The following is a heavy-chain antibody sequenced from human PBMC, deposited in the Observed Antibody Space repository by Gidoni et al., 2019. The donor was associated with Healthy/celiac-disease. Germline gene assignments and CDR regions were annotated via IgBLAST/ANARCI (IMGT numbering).Heavy chain of an antibody. Sequence: VQLVQSGAEVKKPGASVKVSCTASGYTFPSYSMPWVRQAPGQGLEWMGIINTSGGSTSYGQKFQGRVTMTRDTSTSTVYMELSSLRSEETAVYYCARESSSWFGWFDPWGQGTLVTVSS. V-gene: IGHV1-46*03. D-gene: IGHD6-13*01. CDR2: INTSGGST. CDR3: ARESSSWFGWFDP. CDR1: GYTFPSYS. J-gene: IGHJ5*02.